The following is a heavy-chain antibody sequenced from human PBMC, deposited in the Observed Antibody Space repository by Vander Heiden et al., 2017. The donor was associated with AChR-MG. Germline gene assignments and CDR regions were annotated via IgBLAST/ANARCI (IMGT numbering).Heavy chain of an antibody. CDR2: INAGNGNT. D-gene: IGHD3-22*01. CDR1: GYTFTSYA. V-gene: IGHV1-3*01. CDR3: AREVGFYDSSGFDY. Sequence: QVQLVQSGAEVKKPGASVKVSCKASGYTFTSYAMHWVRQAPGQRLEWMGWINAGNGNTKYSQKFQGRVTITRDTSASTAYMELSSLRSEDTAVYYCAREVGFYDSSGFDYWGQGTLVTVSS. J-gene: IGHJ4*02.